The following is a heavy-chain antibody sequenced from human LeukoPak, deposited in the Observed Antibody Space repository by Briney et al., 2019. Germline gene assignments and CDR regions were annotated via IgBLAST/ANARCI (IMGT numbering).Heavy chain of an antibody. CDR2: INHSGST. Sequence: SETLSLTCAVYGGSFSGYYWSWIRQPPGKGQEWIGEINHSGSTNYNPSLKSRVTISVDTSKNQFSLKLSSVTAADTAVYYCARGAGPAKLDYWGQGTLVTVSS. D-gene: IGHD4/OR15-4a*01. J-gene: IGHJ4*02. CDR3: ARGAGPAKLDY. CDR1: GGSFSGYY. V-gene: IGHV4-34*01.